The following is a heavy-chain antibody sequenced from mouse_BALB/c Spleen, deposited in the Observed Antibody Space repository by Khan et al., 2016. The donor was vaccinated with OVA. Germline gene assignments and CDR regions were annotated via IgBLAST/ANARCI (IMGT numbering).Heavy chain of an antibody. CDR3: ARVYGGDFDY. Sequence: EVELVESGPGLVKPSQSLSLTCTVTGYSITSDYAWNWIRQFPGNKLEWMGFIRYSGNTNYNPSLKSRISFTRDTSKNQFFLQLNSVTTEDTATYYCARVYGGDFDYWGQGTTLTVSS. D-gene: IGHD1-1*01. CDR1: GYSITSDYA. J-gene: IGHJ2*01. CDR2: IRYSGNT. V-gene: IGHV3-2*02.